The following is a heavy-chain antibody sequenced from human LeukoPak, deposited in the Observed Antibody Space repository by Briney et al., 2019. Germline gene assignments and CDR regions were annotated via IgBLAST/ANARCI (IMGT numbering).Heavy chain of an antibody. D-gene: IGHD1-26*01. J-gene: IGHJ6*03. CDR1: GGSFSDYY. Sequence: PSETLSLTCAVYGGSFSDYYWSWIRQPPGKGPEWIGEANHSGSTSYNPSLKSRVTISVDASKNQFSLKLSSVTAADTAVYYCTRGRLREPRALYYYMDVWGEGTTVTVSS. CDR2: ANHSGST. V-gene: IGHV4-34*01. CDR3: TRGRLREPRALYYYMDV.